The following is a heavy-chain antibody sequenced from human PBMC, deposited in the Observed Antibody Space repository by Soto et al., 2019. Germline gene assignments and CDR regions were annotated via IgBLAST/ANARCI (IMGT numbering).Heavy chain of an antibody. CDR3: VKDNMITFGGVDWFDP. D-gene: IGHD3-16*01. J-gene: IGHJ5*02. V-gene: IGHV3-64D*08. CDR2: ISSNGGST. CDR1: GFTFSSYA. Sequence: GGSLRLSCSASGFTFSSYAMHWVRQAPGKGLEYVSAISSNGGSTYYADSVKGRFTISRDNSKNTLYLQMSSLRAEDTAVYYCVKDNMITFGGVDWFDPWGQGTLVTVSS.